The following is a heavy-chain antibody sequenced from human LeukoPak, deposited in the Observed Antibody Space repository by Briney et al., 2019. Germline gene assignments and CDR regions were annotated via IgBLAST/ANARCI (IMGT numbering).Heavy chain of an antibody. CDR2: ISWNSGSI. CDR3: AKVGGSGSSTSSFDY. J-gene: IGHJ4*02. D-gene: IGHD2-2*01. Sequence: PGGSLRLSCAASGFTFSSYAMHWVRQAPGKGLEWVSGISWNSGSIGYADSVKGRFTISRDNAKNSLYLQMNSLRAEDTALYYCAKVGGSGSSTSSFDYWGQGTLVTVSS. CDR1: GFTFSSYA. V-gene: IGHV3-9*01.